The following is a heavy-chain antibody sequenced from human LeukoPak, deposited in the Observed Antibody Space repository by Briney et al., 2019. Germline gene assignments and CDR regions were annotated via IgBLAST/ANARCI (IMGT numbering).Heavy chain of an antibody. D-gene: IGHD6-19*01. J-gene: IGHJ6*02. CDR1: GFTVSSNY. Sequence: GGSLRLSCAASGFTVSSNYMSWVRQAPGKGLEWVSVIYSGGSTYYADSVKGRFTISRDNSKNTLYLQMNSLRAEDTAVYYCARDLVSSGRYGDLYYYYGMDVWGQGTTVTVSS. CDR2: IYSGGST. CDR3: ARDLVSSGRYGDLYYYYGMDV. V-gene: IGHV3-66*01.